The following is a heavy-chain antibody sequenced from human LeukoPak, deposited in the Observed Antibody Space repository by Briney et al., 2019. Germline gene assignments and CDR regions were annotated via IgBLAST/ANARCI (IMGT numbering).Heavy chain of an antibody. J-gene: IGHJ4*02. CDR2: IYPRDGST. V-gene: IGHV1-46*01. CDR1: GYTFTSNY. Sequence: ASVKVSCKASGYTFTSNYIHWVRQAPGQGLEWMGMIYPRDGSTSYAQKLQGRVTMTTDTSTSTAYMELRSLRSDDTAVYYCARFLQLDDGFDYWGQGTLVTVSS. D-gene: IGHD5-18*01. CDR3: ARFLQLDDGFDY.